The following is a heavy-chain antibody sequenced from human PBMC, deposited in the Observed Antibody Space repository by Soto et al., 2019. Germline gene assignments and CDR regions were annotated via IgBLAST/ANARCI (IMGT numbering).Heavy chain of an antibody. CDR2: IIQSGET. Sequence: EVLLLESGGGLVQSGGSLRLTCAASGFTFSTYTMSWVRQAPGEWLEWVSGIIQSGETFYADSVKGRFTISRDNSNNMLSLHIHSLRVADTAVYYCAKDRQHDGRWPFDHWGQGTLVTVSS. D-gene: IGHD2-2*01. J-gene: IGHJ4*02. V-gene: IGHV3-23*01. CDR3: AKDRQHDGRWPFDH. CDR1: GFTFSTYT.